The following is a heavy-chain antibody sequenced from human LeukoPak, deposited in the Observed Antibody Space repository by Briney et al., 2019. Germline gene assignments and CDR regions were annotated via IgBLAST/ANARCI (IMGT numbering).Heavy chain of an antibody. V-gene: IGHV3-33*01. J-gene: IGHJ4*02. CDR3: ASGGSYDSSGSDDY. Sequence: PGGSLRLSCAASRFTFSSYGMHWVRQAPGKGLEWVAVIWYDGSNKYYADSVKGRFTISRDNSKNTLYLQMNSLRAEDTAVYYCASGGSYDSSGSDDYWGQGTLVTVSS. CDR2: IWYDGSNK. D-gene: IGHD3-22*01. CDR1: RFTFSSYG.